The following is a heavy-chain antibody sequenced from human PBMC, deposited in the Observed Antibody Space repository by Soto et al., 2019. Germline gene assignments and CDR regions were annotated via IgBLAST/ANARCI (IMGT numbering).Heavy chain of an antibody. J-gene: IGHJ6*02. CDR3: ARHMPFFEAVAGRSHYYYYYGMDV. V-gene: IGHV4-39*01. CDR2: IYYSGST. CDR1: GGSISSSSYY. D-gene: IGHD6-19*01. Sequence: SETLSLTCTVSGGSISSSSYYWGWIRQPPGKGLEWIGSIYYSGSTYYNPSLKSRVTISVDTSKNQFSLRLSSVTAADTAVYYCARHMPFFEAVAGRSHYYYYYGMDVWGQGTTVTVSS.